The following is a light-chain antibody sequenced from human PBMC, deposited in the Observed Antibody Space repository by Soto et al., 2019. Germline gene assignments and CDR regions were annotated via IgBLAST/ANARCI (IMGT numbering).Light chain of an antibody. J-gene: IGKJ1*01. V-gene: IGKV1D-12*01. Sequence: DIQMTQSPSSVSASVGDRVTITCRASQAISTWLAWYQQKPGKAPKLLIYAASNLQTGVPSRFSGSGSGTDLTLTISSLQPEDFATYYCKQANSFPRTFGQGTKVEIK. CDR1: QAISTW. CDR3: KQANSFPRT. CDR2: AAS.